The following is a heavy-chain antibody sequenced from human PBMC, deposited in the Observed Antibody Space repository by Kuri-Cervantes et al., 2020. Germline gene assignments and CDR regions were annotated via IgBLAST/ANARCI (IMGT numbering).Heavy chain of an antibody. V-gene: IGHV3-74*01. CDR1: GFTFSSYW. J-gene: IGHJ3*02. D-gene: IGHD4-17*01. CDR3: ARGCYDYGDYCDAFDI. Sequence: GESLKISCAASGFTFSSYWMHWVRQAPGKGLVWVSRINSDGSSTSYADSVKGRFTISRDNAKNTLYLQMNSLRAEDTAVYYCARGCYDYGDYCDAFDIWGQGTMVTVSS. CDR2: INSDGSST.